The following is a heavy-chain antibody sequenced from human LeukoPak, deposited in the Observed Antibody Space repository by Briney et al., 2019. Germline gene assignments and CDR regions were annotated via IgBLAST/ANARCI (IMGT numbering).Heavy chain of an antibody. D-gene: IGHD3-3*01. CDR2: INHSGST. CDR1: GGSFSGYY. V-gene: IGHV4-34*01. Sequence: SETLSLTCAVYGGSFSGYYWSWIRQPPGKGLEWIGEINHSGSTNYNPSLKSRVTTSVDTSKNQFSLKLSSATAADTAVYYCARGEYYDFWSGLNWFDPWGQGTLVTVSS. J-gene: IGHJ5*02. CDR3: ARGEYYDFWSGLNWFDP.